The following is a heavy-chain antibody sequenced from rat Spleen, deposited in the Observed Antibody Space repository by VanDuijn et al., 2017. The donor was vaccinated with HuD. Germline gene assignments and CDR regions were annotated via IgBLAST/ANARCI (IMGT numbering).Heavy chain of an antibody. CDR3: ARSLGGLAY. V-gene: IGHV2-27*01. J-gene: IGHJ3*01. CDR1: GFSLSNYH. Sequence: QVQLRESGPGLVQPSQTLSLTCTVSGFSLSNYHVHWVRRPPGKGLEWIGRIQKGGDTDLNPALKSRLSISKATSKSQVFLKMNRLQTEDTAMYFCARSLGGLAYWGQGTPVTVSS. D-gene: IGHD3-2*01. CDR2: IQKGGDT.